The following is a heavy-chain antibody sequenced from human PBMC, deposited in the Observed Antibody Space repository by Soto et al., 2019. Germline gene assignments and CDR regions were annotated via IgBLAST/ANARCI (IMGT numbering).Heavy chain of an antibody. J-gene: IGHJ4*02. Sequence: GASVKVSCKASGYTFTSYGISWVRQAPGQGLEWMGWISAYNGNTNYAQKLQGRVTMTTDTSTSTAYMELRSLRSDDTAVYYCARDLSSGDDGYYFDYWGQGTLVTVSS. CDR2: ISAYNGNT. CDR1: GYTFTSYG. D-gene: IGHD2-21*02. V-gene: IGHV1-18*01. CDR3: ARDLSSGDDGYYFDY.